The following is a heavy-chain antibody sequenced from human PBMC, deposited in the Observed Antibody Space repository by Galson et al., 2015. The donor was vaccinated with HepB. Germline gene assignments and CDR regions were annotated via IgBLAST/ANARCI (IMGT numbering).Heavy chain of an antibody. CDR3: ASESTPDYDFWSGYYL. CDR2: ISYDGSNK. D-gene: IGHD3-3*01. CDR1: GFTFSSYA. Sequence: SLRLSCAASGFTFSSYAMHWVRQAPGKGLEWVAVISYDGSNKYYADSVKGRFTISRDNSKNTLYLQMNSLRAEDTAVYYCASESTPDYDFWSGYYLWGQGTLVTVSS. J-gene: IGHJ4*02. V-gene: IGHV3-30-3*01.